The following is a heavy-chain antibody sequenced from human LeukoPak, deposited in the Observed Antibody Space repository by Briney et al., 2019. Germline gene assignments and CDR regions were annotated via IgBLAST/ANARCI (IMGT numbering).Heavy chain of an antibody. V-gene: IGHV3-21*01. Sequence: GGSLRLSCAASGFTFSSYSMNWVRQAPGKGLEWVSSISSSSSYIYYADSVKGRFTISRDNARNSLYLQMNSLRAEDTAVYYCARDMTMTQMGYWGQGTLVTVSS. CDR1: GFTFSSYS. D-gene: IGHD3-22*01. CDR3: ARDMTMTQMGY. J-gene: IGHJ4*02. CDR2: ISSSSSYI.